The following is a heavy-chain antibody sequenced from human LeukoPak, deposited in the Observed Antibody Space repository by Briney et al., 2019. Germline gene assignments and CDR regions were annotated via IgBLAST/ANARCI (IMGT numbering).Heavy chain of an antibody. CDR1: GGSFSGYY. Sequence: SETLSLTCAVYGGSFSGYYWSWICQPPGKGLEWIGEINHSGSTNYSPSLKSRVTISVDTSKNQFSLKLSSVTAADTAVYYCARGDYGDLLIDYWGQGTLVTVSS. J-gene: IGHJ4*02. CDR3: ARGDYGDLLIDY. D-gene: IGHD4-17*01. V-gene: IGHV4-34*01. CDR2: INHSGST.